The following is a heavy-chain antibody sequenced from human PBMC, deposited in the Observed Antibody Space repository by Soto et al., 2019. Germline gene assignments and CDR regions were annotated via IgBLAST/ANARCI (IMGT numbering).Heavy chain of an antibody. CDR2: IYYSGST. CDR1: GGSISSGDYY. D-gene: IGHD7-27*01. V-gene: IGHV4-30-4*01. J-gene: IGHJ4*02. Sequence: TSETLSLTCTVSGGSISSGDYYWSWFRQPPGKGLEWIGYIYYSGSTYYNPSLKSRVTISVDTSRTQFSLKLSSVTAADTAVYYCASGEYGPFDYWGQGTLVTVSS. CDR3: ASGEYGPFDY.